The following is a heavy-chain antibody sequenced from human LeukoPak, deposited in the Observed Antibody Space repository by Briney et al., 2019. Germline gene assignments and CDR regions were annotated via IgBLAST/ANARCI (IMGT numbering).Heavy chain of an antibody. J-gene: IGHJ4*02. CDR2: ISYSGST. CDR3: VLEITARLFDY. D-gene: IGHD6-6*01. V-gene: IGHV4-59*01. Sequence: SETLSLTCTVSGGSISSYFWSWIRQPPGKGLEWIGYISYSGSTNYNPSLKSRVTISVDTSKSQFSLKLSSVTAADTAVYYCVLEITARLFDYWGQGTLVTVSS. CDR1: GGSISSYF.